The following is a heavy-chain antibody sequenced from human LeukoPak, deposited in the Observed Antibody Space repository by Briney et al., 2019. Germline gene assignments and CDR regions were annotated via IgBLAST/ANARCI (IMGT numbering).Heavy chain of an antibody. CDR2: TYSDGST. D-gene: IGHD1-1*01. V-gene: IGHV3-53*01. CDR3: ARDGGSSTKEPTGGYYYYGMDV. J-gene: IGHJ6*02. Sequence: HPGGSLRLSCAASGLTVSRNYMSWVRQAPGKGLEWVSLTYSDGSTSYTESVKGRFTISRDNSKNTLSLQLNSLRAEDTAVYYCARDGGSSTKEPTGGYYYYGMDVWGQGTTVTVSS. CDR1: GLTVSRNY.